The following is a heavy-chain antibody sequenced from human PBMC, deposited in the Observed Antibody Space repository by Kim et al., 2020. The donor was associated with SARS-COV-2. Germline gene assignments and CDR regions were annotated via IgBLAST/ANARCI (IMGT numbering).Heavy chain of an antibody. CDR2: IYYSGST. Sequence: SETLSLTCTVSGGSVSSGSYYWSWIRQPPGKGLEWIGYIYYSGSTNYNPSLKSRVTISVDTSKNQFSLKLSSVTAADTAVYYCARDIRRYNWNDVGYYYYGMDVWGQGTTVTVSS. J-gene: IGHJ6*02. D-gene: IGHD1-1*01. CDR1: GGSVSSGSYY. CDR3: ARDIRRYNWNDVGYYYYGMDV. V-gene: IGHV4-61*01.